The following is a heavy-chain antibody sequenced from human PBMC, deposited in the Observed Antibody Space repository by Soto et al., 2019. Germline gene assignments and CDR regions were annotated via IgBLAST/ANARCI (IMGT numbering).Heavy chain of an antibody. Sequence: SETLSLTCAVYGGSFSGYYWSWIRQPPGKGLEWIGEINHSGSTNYNPSLKSRVTISVDTSKNQFFLKLSSVTAADTAVYYGARGSQRPRKDIVVVSAAGRGLDLLGENGMDVWGNVTKLNVPS. J-gene: IGHJ6*04. V-gene: IGHV4-34*01. CDR1: GGSFSGYY. D-gene: IGHD2-2*01. CDR3: ARGSQRPRKDIVVVSAAGRGLDLLGENGMDV. CDR2: INHSGST.